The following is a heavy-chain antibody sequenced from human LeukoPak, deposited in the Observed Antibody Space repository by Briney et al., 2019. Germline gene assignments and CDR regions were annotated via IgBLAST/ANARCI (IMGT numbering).Heavy chain of an antibody. D-gene: IGHD3-3*01. Sequence: GGSLRLSCAASGFTFSTYWMTWVRQAPGKGLEWVANIKQDGSEKYYVDSVKGRFTISRDNAKNSLYLQMNSLRAEDTAVYYCAREERGSYYDFWSGTPQGAFDIWGQGTMVTVSS. CDR3: AREERGSYYDFWSGTPQGAFDI. J-gene: IGHJ3*02. V-gene: IGHV3-7*01. CDR2: IKQDGSEK. CDR1: GFTFSTYW.